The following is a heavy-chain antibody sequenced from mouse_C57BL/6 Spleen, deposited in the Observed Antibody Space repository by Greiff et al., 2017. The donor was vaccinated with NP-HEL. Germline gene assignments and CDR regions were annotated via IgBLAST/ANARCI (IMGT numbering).Heavy chain of an antibody. J-gene: IGHJ2*01. CDR2: INHKNGGN. V-gene: IGHV1-22*01. CDR3: ARYLIDYYGSSYSYYFDY. Sequence: EVKLVESGPELVKPGASVQMSCKASGYTFTDYNMHWVKQSHGTSIEWIGYINHKNGGNSSNQKFKGKATLTVNKSCSTAYMELRSLTSEDSAVYYCARYLIDYYGSSYSYYFDYWGQGTTLTVSS. CDR1: GYTFTDYN. D-gene: IGHD1-1*01.